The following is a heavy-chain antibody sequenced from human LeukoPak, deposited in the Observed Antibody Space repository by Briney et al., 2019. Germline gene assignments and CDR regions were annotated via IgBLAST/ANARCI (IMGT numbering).Heavy chain of an antibody. V-gene: IGHV3-48*03. CDR3: ARGARGYTYGRFDY. CDR1: GFTFSSYA. Sequence: GGPLRLSCAASGFTFSSYAVSWVRQAPGRGLEWLSYISSSGGTIYYADPVKGRFTISRDNAKNSLYLQMNSLRAEDTAVYYCARGARGYTYGRFDYWGQGTLVTVSS. D-gene: IGHD5-18*01. J-gene: IGHJ4*02. CDR2: ISSSGGTI.